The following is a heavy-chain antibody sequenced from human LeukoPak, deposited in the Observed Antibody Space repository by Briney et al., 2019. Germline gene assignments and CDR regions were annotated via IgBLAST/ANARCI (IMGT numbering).Heavy chain of an antibody. J-gene: IGHJ4*02. V-gene: IGHV3-7*01. Sequence: GGSLRLSCAASGFTFSSYWMSWVRQAPGKGLEWVANIKQDGSEKYYVDSVKGRFTISRDNAKNSLYLQMNSLRAEDTAVYYCGRSRRWGRFGELFETQVDYWGQATLGTV. CDR1: GFTFSSYW. D-gene: IGHD3-10*01. CDR2: IKQDGSEK. CDR3: GRSRRWGRFGELFETQVDY.